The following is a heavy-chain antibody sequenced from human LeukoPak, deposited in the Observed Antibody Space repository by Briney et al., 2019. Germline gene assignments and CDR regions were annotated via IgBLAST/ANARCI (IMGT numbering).Heavy chain of an antibody. D-gene: IGHD3-10*01. J-gene: IGHJ4*02. V-gene: IGHV3-21*01. CDR3: ARVYQGVSLFDGIDY. Sequence: GGSLRLSCAASGFTFSSYSMNWVRQAPGKGLEWVSSISTSSSYINYADSVKGRFTISRDNTKKSLYLQMNSLRAEDTAVYYCARVYQGVSLFDGIDYWGQGTLVTVSS. CDR2: ISTSSSYI. CDR1: GFTFSSYS.